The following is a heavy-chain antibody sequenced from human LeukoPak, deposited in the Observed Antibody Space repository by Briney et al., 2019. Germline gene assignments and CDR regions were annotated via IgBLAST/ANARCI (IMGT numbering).Heavy chain of an antibody. CDR3: ARVRRYYGSGHQNSYYYYYGMDV. D-gene: IGHD3-10*01. CDR1: GFTFSDHY. J-gene: IGHJ6*02. CDR2: TRNKANSYTT. Sequence: GGSLRLSCAASGFTFSDHYMDWVRQAPGKGLEWVGRTRNKANSYTTEYAASVKGRFTISRDDSKNSLYLQMNSLKTEDTAVYYCARVRRYYGSGHQNSYYYYYGMDVGGQGTTVTVSS. V-gene: IGHV3-72*01.